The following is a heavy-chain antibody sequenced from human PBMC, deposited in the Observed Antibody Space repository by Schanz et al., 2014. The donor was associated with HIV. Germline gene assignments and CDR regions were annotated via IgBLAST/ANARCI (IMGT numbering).Heavy chain of an antibody. Sequence: QVLLQESGPRLMKPSETVSLTCTVSSGSIRTYHWHWIRQSAGKRLEWIGRVSGSGSTDHNPSLRSRVPMSVDTSNNLFSWKLNSVTAADTAVYYCAKSGQLVTKHYWFDSWGQGTLVIVSS. D-gene: IGHD6-6*01. CDR1: SGSIRTYH. J-gene: IGHJ5*01. CDR2: VSGSGST. CDR3: AKSGQLVTKHYWFDS. V-gene: IGHV4-4*07.